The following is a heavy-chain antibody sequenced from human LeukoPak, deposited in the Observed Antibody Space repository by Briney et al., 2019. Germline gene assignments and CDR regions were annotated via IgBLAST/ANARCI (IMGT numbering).Heavy chain of an antibody. V-gene: IGHV1-18*01. CDR1: GCTFISYV. Sequence: GASVKVSCKASGCTFISYVFIWVRPAPGQGLEWMGWISAYNGNTDYSQTLQGRVTMTTDTSTNTAYMELRSLRSDDTAVYYCARDLTYWGQGTLVTVSS. CDR3: ARDLTY. CDR2: ISAYNGNT. J-gene: IGHJ4*02.